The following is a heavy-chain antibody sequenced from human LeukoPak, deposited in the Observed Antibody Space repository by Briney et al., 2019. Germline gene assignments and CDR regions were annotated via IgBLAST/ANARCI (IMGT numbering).Heavy chain of an antibody. J-gene: IGHJ4*02. V-gene: IGHV4-59*01. Sequence: LSEILSLTCTVSGGSISNYYWSWIRQPPGKGLEWIGYIYYSGSTNYNPSLKSRVTISVDTSKNQFSLKLNSVTAADTAVYYCARGPVGYSSSWYNFDYWGQGTLVTVSS. CDR1: GGSISNYY. D-gene: IGHD6-13*01. CDR3: ARGPVGYSSSWYNFDY. CDR2: IYYSGST.